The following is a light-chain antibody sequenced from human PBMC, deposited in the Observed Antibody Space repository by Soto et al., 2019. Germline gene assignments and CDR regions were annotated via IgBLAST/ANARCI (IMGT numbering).Light chain of an antibody. CDR1: QSVSSSY. V-gene: IGKV3-20*01. J-gene: IGKJ4*01. CDR3: QQYDTSPPT. Sequence: EIVLTQSPGTLSLSPGERATLSCRASQSVSSSYLAWYQQKPVQAPRLLIYGASSRATGIPDRFSGSGSGTDLTLTISRLELEDFAVYYCQQYDTSPPTFGGGTMVEIK. CDR2: GAS.